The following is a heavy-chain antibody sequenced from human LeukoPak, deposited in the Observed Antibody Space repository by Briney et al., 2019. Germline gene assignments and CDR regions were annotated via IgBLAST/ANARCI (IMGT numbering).Heavy chain of an antibody. D-gene: IGHD3-22*01. Sequence: GGSLRLSCAASGFTFSSYAMSWVRQAPGKGLEWVSAISGSGGSTYYADSVKGRFTISRENSKNTLYLQMNSLRAEDTAVYYCAKDLDSSGYYYDYWGQGTLVTVSS. CDR2: ISGSGGST. CDR1: GFTFSSYA. CDR3: AKDLDSSGYYYDY. V-gene: IGHV3-23*01. J-gene: IGHJ4*02.